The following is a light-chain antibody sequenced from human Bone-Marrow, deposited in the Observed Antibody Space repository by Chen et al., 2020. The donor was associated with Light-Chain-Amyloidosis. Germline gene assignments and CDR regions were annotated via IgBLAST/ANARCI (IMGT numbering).Light chain of an antibody. CDR2: DAS. CDR1: QSVFRY. CDR3: QQRSSWPWT. Sequence: EIVFTQSPATLSLSPGETATLSCRASQSVFRYLAWYQQVPGQPPRLLIYDASTRATGTPARISGGGSGTDFTLTISGLDPEDFAVYYCQQRSSWPWTFGQGTKVEVK. V-gene: IGKV3-11*01. J-gene: IGKJ1*01.